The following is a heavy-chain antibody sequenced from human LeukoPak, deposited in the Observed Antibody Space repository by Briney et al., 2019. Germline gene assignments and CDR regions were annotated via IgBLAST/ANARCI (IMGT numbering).Heavy chain of an antibody. CDR1: GGSISSGDYY. CDR2: IYYSGST. Sequence: SETLSLTCTVSGGSISSGDYYWSWIRQPPGKGLEWIGYIYYSGSTYYHSSLKSRVTISVDTSNNQFSLKLSSVTAADTAVYYCARVSGSYYDGYYFDYWGQGTLVTVSS. D-gene: IGHD1-26*01. J-gene: IGHJ4*02. CDR3: ARVSGSYYDGYYFDY. V-gene: IGHV4-30-4*08.